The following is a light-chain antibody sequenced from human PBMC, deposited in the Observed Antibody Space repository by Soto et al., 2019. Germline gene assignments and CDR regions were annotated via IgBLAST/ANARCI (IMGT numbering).Light chain of an antibody. Sequence: SYELTQPPSVSVAPRQTARITCGGNIIETNNVHWYQQKPGQAPVLVVYDDSDRPPGIPERFSGSNSGNTATLSISRVEAGDEADYYCQVWDSSDDHPWVFGGGTKLTVL. J-gene: IGLJ3*02. CDR3: QVWDSSDDHPWV. V-gene: IGLV3-21*02. CDR1: IIETNN. CDR2: DDS.